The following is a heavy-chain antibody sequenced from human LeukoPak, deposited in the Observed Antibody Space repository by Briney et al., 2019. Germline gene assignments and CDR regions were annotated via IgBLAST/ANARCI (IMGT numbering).Heavy chain of an antibody. V-gene: IGHV4-39*07. CDR2: HSHSGSA. D-gene: IGHD3-9*01. CDR1: GASINSDTYY. Sequence: AETLSLTCTVSGASINSDTYYWGWLRQPPGKGLEWIGTHSHSGSAYYNPSLRSRVTISVDTSKNQFSLKLSSVTAADTAVYYCARTKLPVLRYFDWFAGAFDIWGQGTMVTVSS. CDR3: ARTKLPVLRYFDWFAGAFDI. J-gene: IGHJ3*02.